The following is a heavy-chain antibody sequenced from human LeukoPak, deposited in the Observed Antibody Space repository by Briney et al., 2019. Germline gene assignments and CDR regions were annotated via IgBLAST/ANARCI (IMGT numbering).Heavy chain of an antibody. D-gene: IGHD3-3*01. Sequence: PGGSLRLSCAASGFTFSSYWMSWVRQAPGKGLEWVANIKQDGSEKYYVDSVKGRFTISRDNAKNSLYLQMNSLRAEDTAVYYCARRILEWLLLQGYSWFDPWGQGTLVTVSS. CDR1: GFTFSSYW. CDR3: ARRILEWLLLQGYSWFDP. CDR2: IKQDGSEK. J-gene: IGHJ5*02. V-gene: IGHV3-7*01.